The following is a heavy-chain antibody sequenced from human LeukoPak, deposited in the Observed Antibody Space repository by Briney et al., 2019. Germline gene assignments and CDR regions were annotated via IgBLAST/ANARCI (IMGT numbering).Heavy chain of an antibody. J-gene: IGHJ4*02. CDR2: ISGSSIST. D-gene: IGHD3-22*01. V-gene: IGHV3-23*01. Sequence: GGSLRLSCAASGFTFSNYAMRWVRQAPGKGLEWVSAISGSSISTYYADSVKGRFTISRDNSKNTLYLQMNSLRAEDTAMYYCARPRPYYDSDYWGQGTLVTVSS. CDR3: ARPRPYYDSDY. CDR1: GFTFSNYA.